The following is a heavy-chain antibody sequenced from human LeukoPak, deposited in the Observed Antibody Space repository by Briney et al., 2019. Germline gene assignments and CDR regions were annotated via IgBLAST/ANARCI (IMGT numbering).Heavy chain of an antibody. CDR3: ARRGVKGDGYNYFDY. CDR2: IYYSGST. J-gene: IGHJ4*02. Sequence: SETLSLTCTVSGGSISSYYWSWIRQPPGKGLEWIGYIYYSGSTNYNPSLKSRVTISVDTSKNQFSLKLSSVTAADTAVYYCARRGVKGDGYNYFDYWGQGTLVTVSS. D-gene: IGHD5-24*01. CDR1: GGSISSYY. V-gene: IGHV4-59*08.